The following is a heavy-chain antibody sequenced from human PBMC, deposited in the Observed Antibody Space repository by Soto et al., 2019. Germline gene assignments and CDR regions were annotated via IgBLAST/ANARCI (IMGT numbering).Heavy chain of an antibody. Sequence: GASVKVSCKASGYTFTSHDINWVRQAAGQGLEWMGWMNPDSGDAGFAQKFQGRVTLTRNTSVTTAYMEMNSLRSEDTAVYYCTRGKEKEYWLTAYAFDIWGQGKMVTVSS. J-gene: IGHJ3*02. CDR3: TRGKEKEYWLTAYAFDI. CDR2: MNPDSGDA. V-gene: IGHV1-8*01. CDR1: GYTFTSHD. D-gene: IGHD3-9*01.